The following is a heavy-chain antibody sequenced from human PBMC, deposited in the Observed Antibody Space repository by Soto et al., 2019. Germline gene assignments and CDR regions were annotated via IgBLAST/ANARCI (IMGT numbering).Heavy chain of an antibody. Sequence: PGGSLSLSCSASGFTFSSYWMHWGRQAPGKGLVWVSLINSDGSTTSYADSVKGRFTISRDNAKNTLYLQMNSLRAEDTAVYYCASARVGYSGYDPLDHWGQGALVTVSS. D-gene: IGHD5-12*01. CDR3: ASARVGYSGYDPLDH. J-gene: IGHJ4*02. V-gene: IGHV3-74*01. CDR2: INSDGSTT. CDR1: GFTFSSYW.